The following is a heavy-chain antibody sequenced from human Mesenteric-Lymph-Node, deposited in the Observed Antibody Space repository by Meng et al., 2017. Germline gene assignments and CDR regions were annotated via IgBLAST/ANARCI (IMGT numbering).Heavy chain of an antibody. V-gene: IGHV3-21*01. D-gene: IGHD6-25*01. Sequence: GESLKISCAASGFTFSSYSMNWVRQAPGKGLEWVSSISSSSSYIYYADSVKGRFTISRDNAKNTVHLQMNSLRAEDTAVYYCARESAATSDYWGQGTLVTVSS. CDR2: ISSSSSYI. CDR1: GFTFSSYS. J-gene: IGHJ4*02. CDR3: ARESAATSDY.